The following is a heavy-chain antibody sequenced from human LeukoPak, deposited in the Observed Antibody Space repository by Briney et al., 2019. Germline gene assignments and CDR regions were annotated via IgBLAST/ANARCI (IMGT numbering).Heavy chain of an antibody. D-gene: IGHD4-11*01. J-gene: IGHJ3*02. CDR1: GGSISSSSYY. Sequence: PSETLSLTCTVSGGSISSSSYYWGWIRQPPGKGLEWIGSIYYSGSTYYNPSLKSRVTISVDTSKNQFSLKLSSVTAADTAVYYCARGSRTTDAFDIWGQGTMVTVSS. CDR2: IYYSGST. CDR3: ARGSRTTDAFDI. V-gene: IGHV4-39*07.